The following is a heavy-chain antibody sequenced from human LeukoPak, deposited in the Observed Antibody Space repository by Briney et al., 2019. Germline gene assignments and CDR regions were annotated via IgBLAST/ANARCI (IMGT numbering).Heavy chain of an antibody. V-gene: IGHV3-30*18. Sequence: PGGSLRLSCAASGFTFSSYGMHWVRQAPGKGLEWVAVISYDGSNKYYADSVKGRFTISRDNSKNTLYLQMNSLRAEDTAVYYCAKDRAPSPYYFDYWGQGTLVTVSS. CDR1: GFTFSSYG. D-gene: IGHD2-21*01. CDR3: AKDRAPSPYYFDY. J-gene: IGHJ4*02. CDR2: ISYDGSNK.